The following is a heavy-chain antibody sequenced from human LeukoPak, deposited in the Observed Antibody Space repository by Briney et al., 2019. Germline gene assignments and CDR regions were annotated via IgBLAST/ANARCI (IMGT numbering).Heavy chain of an antibody. CDR1: GGTFSSYA. Sequence: ASVKVSCKASGGTFSSYAISWVRQAPGQGLEWMGRIILILGIANYAQKFQGRVTITADKSTSTAYMELSSLRSEDTAVYYCAREGGEVVVPAATLIYWGQGTLVTVSS. J-gene: IGHJ4*02. V-gene: IGHV1-69*04. CDR2: IILILGIA. CDR3: AREGGEVVVPAATLIY. D-gene: IGHD2-2*01.